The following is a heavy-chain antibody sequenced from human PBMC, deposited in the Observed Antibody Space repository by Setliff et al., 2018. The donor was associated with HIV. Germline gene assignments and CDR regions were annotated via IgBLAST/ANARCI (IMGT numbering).Heavy chain of an antibody. J-gene: IGHJ4*02. V-gene: IGHV1-3*01. CDR1: GYTFTSYA. CDR3: ARDRITMVRGVISGGFDY. CDR2: INAGNGNT. Sequence: ASVKVSCKASGYTFTSYAMHWVRQAPGRRLEWMGWINAGNGNTKYSQKFQGRVTITRDTSASTAYMELSSLRSEDTAVYYCARDRITMVRGVISGGFDYWGQGTLVTVSS. D-gene: IGHD3-10*01.